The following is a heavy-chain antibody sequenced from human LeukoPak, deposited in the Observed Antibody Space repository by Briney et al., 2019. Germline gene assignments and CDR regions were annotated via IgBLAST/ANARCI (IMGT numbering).Heavy chain of an antibody. CDR1: GGSIISSTYY. CDR2: IHHSGTT. CDR3: ARHPYSYDAFDI. Sequence: PSETLSLTCTVSGGSIISSTYYWGWIRQPPGKGLEWIGSIHHSGTTYYNPSPQSRVTISVDTSKNQFSLNLSSVTAADTAVYYCARHPYSYDAFDIWGQGTMVTVSS. J-gene: IGHJ3*02. D-gene: IGHD5-18*01. V-gene: IGHV4-39*01.